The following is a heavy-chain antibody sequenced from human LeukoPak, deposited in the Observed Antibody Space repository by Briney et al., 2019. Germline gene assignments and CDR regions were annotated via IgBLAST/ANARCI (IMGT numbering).Heavy chain of an antibody. CDR2: IIPILGIA. Sequence: SVKVSCKASGGTFSSYAISWVRQAPGQGLEWMGRIIPILGIANYAQKFQGRVTITADKSTSTAYMELSSLRSEDTAVYYCARIYCSGGSCYSHPPDYWGQGTLVTVSS. J-gene: IGHJ4*02. D-gene: IGHD2-15*01. CDR3: ARIYCSGGSCYSHPPDY. CDR1: GGTFSSYA. V-gene: IGHV1-69*04.